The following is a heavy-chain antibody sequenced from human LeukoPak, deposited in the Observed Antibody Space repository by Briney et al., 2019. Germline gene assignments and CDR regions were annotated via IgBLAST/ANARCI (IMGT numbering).Heavy chain of an antibody. CDR3: ARGALDCSSTSCRPYYFDY. Sequence: SQTLSLTCTVSGGSISSGDYYWSWIRQHPGKGLEWIGYIYYSGSTYYNPSLKSRVTISVDTSKNQFSLKLSSVTAADTAVYYCARGALDCSSTSCRPYYFDYWGQGTLVTVSS. J-gene: IGHJ4*02. D-gene: IGHD2-2*01. V-gene: IGHV4-31*03. CDR2: IYYSGST. CDR1: GGSISSGDYY.